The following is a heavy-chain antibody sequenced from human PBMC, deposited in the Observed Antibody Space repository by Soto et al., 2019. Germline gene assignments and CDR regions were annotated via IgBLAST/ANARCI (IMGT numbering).Heavy chain of an antibody. Sequence: PGVSLRLSCAPAGFMFSNYGMSWVRQAPGKGLQWVATIHPSSGSSQYAESVRGRFTISRDNSRDTLYLQMNSLPAGDTAVYYCAIDPSTGAHDCWGQGAQVTVSS. CDR2: IHPSSGSS. CDR3: AIDPSTGAHDC. V-gene: IGHV3-23*01. CDR1: GFMFSNYG. D-gene: IGHD2-8*02. J-gene: IGHJ4*02.